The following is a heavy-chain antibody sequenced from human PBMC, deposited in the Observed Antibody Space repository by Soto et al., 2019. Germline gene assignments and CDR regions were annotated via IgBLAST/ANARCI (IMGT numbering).Heavy chain of an antibody. J-gene: IGHJ6*03. D-gene: IGHD3-10*01. Sequence: GGSLRLSCAASGFTFSSYWMHWVRQAPGKGLVWVSRINSDGSTTSNADSVKGRFTISRDNAKNTQYLQMNSLRAEDTAVYYCARPRDYGLYYYYMDVWGKGTTVTVSS. CDR3: ARPRDYGLYYYYMDV. CDR1: GFTFSSYW. V-gene: IGHV3-74*01. CDR2: INSDGSTT.